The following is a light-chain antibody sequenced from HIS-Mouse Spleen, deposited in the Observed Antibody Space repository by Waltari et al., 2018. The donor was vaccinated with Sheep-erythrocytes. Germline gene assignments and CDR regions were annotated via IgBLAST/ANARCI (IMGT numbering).Light chain of an antibody. CDR2: SNN. J-gene: IGLJ1*01. CDR3: CSYAGSYNHV. Sequence: QSVLTQPPSASGTPGQRVTIPFSGSRSNIGSNTVNWYQQLPGTAPKLPIYSNNQPPSGVPDRFFGSKSGTSASLAISGLQAEDEADYYCCSYAGSYNHVFATGTKVTVL. V-gene: IGLV1-44*01. CDR1: RSNIGSNT.